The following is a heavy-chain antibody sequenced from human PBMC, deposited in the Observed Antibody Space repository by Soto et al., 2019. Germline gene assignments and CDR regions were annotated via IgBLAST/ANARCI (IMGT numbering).Heavy chain of an antibody. V-gene: IGHV3-23*01. CDR1: GFTFSSYA. Sequence: EVQLLESGGGLVQPGGSLRLSCAASGFTFSSYAMRWVRQAPVKGLEWVSAISGSGGSTYYADSVKGRFTISRDKSKNTLYLQMNSLSAEATAVYYCARRGSGSYYDYWGQGTLVTVSS. D-gene: IGHD1-26*01. CDR2: ISGSGGST. CDR3: ARRGSGSYYDY. J-gene: IGHJ4*02.